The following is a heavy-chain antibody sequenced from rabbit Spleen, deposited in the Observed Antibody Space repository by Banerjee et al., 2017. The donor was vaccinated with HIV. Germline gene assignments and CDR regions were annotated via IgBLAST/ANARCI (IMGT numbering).Heavy chain of an antibody. CDR1: GFSFSDRDV. Sequence: QEQLEESGGGLVKPEGSLTLTCKASGFSFSDRDVMCWVRQAPGKGLEWIACINTGSGSTYYASWAKGRFTISKTSSTTVTLQMTSLTAADTATYLCARDGTGGSYFALWGPGTLVTVS. J-gene: IGHJ4*01. CDR2: INTGSGST. V-gene: IGHV1S45*01. D-gene: IGHD8-1*01. CDR3: ARDGTGGSYFAL.